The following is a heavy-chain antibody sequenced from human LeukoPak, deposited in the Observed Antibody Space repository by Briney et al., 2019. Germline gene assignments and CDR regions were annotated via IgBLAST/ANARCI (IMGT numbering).Heavy chain of an antibody. V-gene: IGHV1-2*04. Sequence: ASVKVSRKASRYTFTGYYMHWVRQAPGQGLEWMGWINPNGGGTNYAQKFQGWVTMTRDTSISTAYMELSRLRSDDTAVYYCARSPVLRYFDWLFYFDYWGQGTLVTVSS. J-gene: IGHJ4*02. CDR3: ARSPVLRYFDWLFYFDY. D-gene: IGHD3-9*01. CDR2: INPNGGGT. CDR1: RYTFTGYY.